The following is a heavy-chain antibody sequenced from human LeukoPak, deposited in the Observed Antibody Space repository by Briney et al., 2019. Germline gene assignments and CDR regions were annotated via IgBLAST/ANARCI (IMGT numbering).Heavy chain of an antibody. J-gene: IGHJ5*02. CDR2: ISAYNGNT. Sequence: APVKVSCKASGYTFTSYGISWVRQAPGQGREWMGWISAYNGNTNYAQKLQGRVTMTTDTSTSTAYMELRSLRSDDTAVYYCARDRFYRYCSGGSCHARFDPWGQGTLVTVSS. CDR1: GYTFTSYG. D-gene: IGHD2-15*01. CDR3: ARDRFYRYCSGGSCHARFDP. V-gene: IGHV1-18*01.